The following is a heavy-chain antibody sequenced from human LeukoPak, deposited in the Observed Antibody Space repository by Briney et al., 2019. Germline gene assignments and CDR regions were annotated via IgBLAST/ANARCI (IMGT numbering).Heavy chain of an antibody. V-gene: IGHV3-11*04. D-gene: IGHD3-10*01. Sequence: GGSLRLSCAASGFTFSDYYMSWIRQAPGKGMEWVSYISSSGSTIYYADSVKGRFTISRDNAKNSLYLQMNSLRAEDTAVYYCAAWFGEDAFDIWGQGTMVTVSS. CDR2: ISSSGSTI. CDR3: AAWFGEDAFDI. CDR1: GFTFSDYY. J-gene: IGHJ3*02.